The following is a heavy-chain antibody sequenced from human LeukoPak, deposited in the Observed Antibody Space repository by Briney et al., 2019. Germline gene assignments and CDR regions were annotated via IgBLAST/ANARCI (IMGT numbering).Heavy chain of an antibody. J-gene: IGHJ4*02. CDR1: GYSFTSYW. CDR2: IYPGDSDT. Sequence: GESLKISCKGSGYSFTSYWIGWVRQMPGKGLEWTGIIYPGDSDTRYSPSFQGQVTISADKSISTAYLQWSSLKASDTAMYYCARQGHSDFWSGYYVYWGQGTLVTVSS. D-gene: IGHD3-3*01. V-gene: IGHV5-51*01. CDR3: ARQGHSDFWSGYYVY.